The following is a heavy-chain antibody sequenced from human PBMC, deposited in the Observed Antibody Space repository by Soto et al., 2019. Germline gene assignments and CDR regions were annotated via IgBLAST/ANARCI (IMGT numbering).Heavy chain of an antibody. CDR1: GFTFSSYA. CDR3: AKDRQLVPLGY. CDR2: ISGSGGST. V-gene: IGHV3-23*01. J-gene: IGHJ4*02. D-gene: IGHD6-6*01. Sequence: EVQLLESGGGLVQPGGSLRLSCAASGFTFSSYAMSWVRQAPGKGLEWVSAISGSGGSTYYADSVKGRFTISRDNSQNTLYLQMHSLRAEDTAVYYCAKDRQLVPLGYWGQGTLVTVSS.